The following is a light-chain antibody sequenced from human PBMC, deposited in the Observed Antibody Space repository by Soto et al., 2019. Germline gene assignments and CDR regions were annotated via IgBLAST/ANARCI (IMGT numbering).Light chain of an antibody. J-gene: IGKJ1*01. V-gene: IGKV3-15*01. Sequence: IVMTHSPATLSVSPGEMAALSVRASQSVSSNVAWYQQKPGQAPRLLIYGASTRATGIPARFSGSGSGTDFTLTISRLEPEDFAVYYCQQYGSSGTFGQGTKVDIK. CDR3: QQYGSSGT. CDR1: QSVSSN. CDR2: GAS.